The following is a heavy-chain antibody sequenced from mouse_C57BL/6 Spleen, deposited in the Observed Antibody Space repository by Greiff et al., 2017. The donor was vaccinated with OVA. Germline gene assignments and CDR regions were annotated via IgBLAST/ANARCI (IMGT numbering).Heavy chain of an antibody. CDR1: GYTFTSYW. J-gene: IGHJ1*03. V-gene: IGHV1-50*01. D-gene: IGHD4-1*01. Sequence: QVQLQQPGAELVKPGASVKLSCKASGYTFTSYWMQWVKQRPGQGLEWIGEIDPSDSYTNYNQKFKGKATLTVDTSSSTAYMQLSSLTSEDSAVYYCARELGRGGYFDAWGTGTTVTVSS. CDR3: ARELGRGGYFDA. CDR2: IDPSDSYT.